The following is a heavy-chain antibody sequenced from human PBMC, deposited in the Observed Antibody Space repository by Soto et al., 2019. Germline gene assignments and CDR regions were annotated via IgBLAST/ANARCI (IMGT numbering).Heavy chain of an antibody. D-gene: IGHD3-22*01. CDR1: GYSFATSG. CDR3: ARAGQYYDSSGYAT. Sequence: QVKLVQSGTEVKKPGASMKVSCKASGYSFATSGISWVRQAPGQGLEWMGWISAYNGNTNYDQKLQEIIIMTTDTDTSTAYLELRTLRSDDTADYYCARAGQYYDSSGYATWGEGTLVTVSS. CDR2: ISAYNGNT. J-gene: IGHJ5*02. V-gene: IGHV1-18*01.